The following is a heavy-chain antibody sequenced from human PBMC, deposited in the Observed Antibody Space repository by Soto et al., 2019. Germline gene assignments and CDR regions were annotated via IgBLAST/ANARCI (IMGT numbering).Heavy chain of an antibody. Sequence: SETLSLTCAVYGGSFSGYYWSWIRQPPGKGLEWIGEINHSGSTNYNPSLKSRVTISVDTSKNQFSLKLSSVTAADTAVYYCARGQARGIAARRYYGMDDWGQGTTVTVSS. CDR1: GGSFSGYY. CDR3: ARGQARGIAARRYYGMDD. V-gene: IGHV4-34*01. D-gene: IGHD6-6*01. CDR2: INHSGST. J-gene: IGHJ6*02.